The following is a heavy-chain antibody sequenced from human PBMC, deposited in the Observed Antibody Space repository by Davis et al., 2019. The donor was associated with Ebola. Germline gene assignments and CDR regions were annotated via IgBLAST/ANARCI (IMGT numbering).Heavy chain of an antibody. CDR1: GYTFTSYG. CDR3: AREGNGDSADYLPDY. J-gene: IGHJ4*02. D-gene: IGHD4-17*01. V-gene: IGHV1-18*01. Sequence: ASVKVSCKASGYTFTSYGISWVRQAPGQGLEWMGWISAYNGNTNYAQKLQGRVTMTTDTSTSTAYMELRSLRSDDTAVYYCAREGNGDSADYLPDYWGQGTLVTVSS. CDR2: ISAYNGNT.